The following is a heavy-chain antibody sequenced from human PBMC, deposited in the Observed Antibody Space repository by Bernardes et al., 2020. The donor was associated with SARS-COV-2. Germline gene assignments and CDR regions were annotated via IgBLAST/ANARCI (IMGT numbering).Heavy chain of an antibody. CDR2: IYYSGST. Sequence: SETLSRTCTVSGGSISSYYWSWIRQPPGQGLEWIGYIYYSGSTNYNPSLKSRVTISVDTSKNQFSLKLSSVTAADTAVYYCARAGCSSTSCYHPWGQGTLVTVSS. J-gene: IGHJ5*02. CDR3: ARAGCSSTSCYHP. CDR1: GGSISSYY. V-gene: IGHV4-59*01. D-gene: IGHD2-2*01.